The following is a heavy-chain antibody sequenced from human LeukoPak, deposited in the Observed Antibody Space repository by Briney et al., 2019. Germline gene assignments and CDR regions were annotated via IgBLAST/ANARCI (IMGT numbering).Heavy chain of an antibody. D-gene: IGHD6-13*01. J-gene: IGHJ5*02. V-gene: IGHV3-30*02. CDR2: IRYDGSNK. Sequence: GGSLRLSCAASGFTFSSYGMHWVRQAPGKGLEWVAFIRYDGSNKYYADSVKGRFTISRDNSKNTLYLQMNSLRAEDTAVYYCAKGRIAAAGTRRSNWFDPWGQGTLVTVSS. CDR3: AKGRIAAAGTRRSNWFDP. CDR1: GFTFSSYG.